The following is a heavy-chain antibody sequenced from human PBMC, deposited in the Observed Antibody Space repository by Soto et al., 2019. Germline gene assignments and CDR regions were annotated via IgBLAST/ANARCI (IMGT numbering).Heavy chain of an antibody. Sequence: PGGSLRLSCAASGFTFSRYWMTWVRQAPGKGLEWVASIKQDGSGKYSVDSVKGRFTISRDNSKNTLYLQMNSLRAEDTAVYYCANGYREKLASEPKTYYYYSGMDVWGQGTTVTVS. CDR1: GFTFSRYW. CDR3: ANGYREKLASEPKTYYYYSGMDV. J-gene: IGHJ6*02. V-gene: IGHV3-7*01. CDR2: IKQDGSGK. D-gene: IGHD5-18*01.